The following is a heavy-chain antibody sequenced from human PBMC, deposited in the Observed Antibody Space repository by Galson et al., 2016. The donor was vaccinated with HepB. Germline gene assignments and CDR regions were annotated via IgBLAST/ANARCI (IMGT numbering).Heavy chain of an antibody. CDR1: GLTFSKAS. CDR3: TTTLDFYDSRTPLQYYSSYAIDV. V-gene: IGHV3-15*07. D-gene: IGHD3-10*01. Sequence: SLRLSCAASGLTFSKASMNWVRLAPGKGLEWVAQIKSKSDGETTHYAALVKDRFTISRDYSRTTVFLHMNSLKTEDTGVYYCTTTLDFYDSRTPLQYYSSYAIDVWGPGTTVTVSS. J-gene: IGHJ6*02. CDR2: IKSKSDGETT.